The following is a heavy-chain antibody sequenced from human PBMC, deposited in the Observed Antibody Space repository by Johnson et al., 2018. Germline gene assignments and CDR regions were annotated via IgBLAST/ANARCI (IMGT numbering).Heavy chain of an antibody. CDR3: ARDQRIQLSRRGAFDI. J-gene: IGHJ3*02. CDR1: GFPFSSYA. V-gene: IGHV3-23*04. Sequence: VQLVQSGGGVVRPGGSLRLSCAASGFPFSSYAMSWVRQAPGKGLAWVSAISGSGGNTYYADAVTGRFPISSDNSKNTLYLQMNSLRAEDTAVYYCARDQRIQLSRRGAFDIWGQGTMVTVSS. CDR2: ISGSGGNT. D-gene: IGHD5-18*01.